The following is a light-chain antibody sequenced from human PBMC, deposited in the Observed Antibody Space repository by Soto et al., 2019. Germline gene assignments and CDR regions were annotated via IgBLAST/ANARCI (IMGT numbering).Light chain of an antibody. CDR3: QTWGTGVV. Sequence: QPVLTQSPSASASLGASVKLTCTLNSAYSSYAIAWHQQQPQKGPRFLMKLNSDGSHTKGDGIPDRFSGSRSGAERYLTISSLQSEDEADYYCQTWGTGVVFGGGTQLTVL. CDR2: LNSDGSH. CDR1: SAYSSYA. V-gene: IGLV4-69*01. J-gene: IGLJ2*01.